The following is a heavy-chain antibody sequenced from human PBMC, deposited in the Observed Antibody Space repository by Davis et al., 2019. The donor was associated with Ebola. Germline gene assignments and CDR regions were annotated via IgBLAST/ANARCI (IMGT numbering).Heavy chain of an antibody. D-gene: IGHD4-17*01. CDR3: AKGDYGGGMDV. CDR2: IWYDGSNK. V-gene: IGHV3-30*02. CDR1: GFTFSSYG. Sequence: GESLKISCAASGFTFSSYGMHWVRQAPGKGLEWVAVIWYDGSNKFYADSLKGRFTISRDNSKNTLYLQMNSLRAEDTAVYYCAKGDYGGGMDVWGQGTTVTVSS. J-gene: IGHJ6*02.